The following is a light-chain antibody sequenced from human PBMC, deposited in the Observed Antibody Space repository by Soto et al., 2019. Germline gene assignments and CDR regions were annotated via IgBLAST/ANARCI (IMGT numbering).Light chain of an antibody. Sequence: FMLTQPHSVSESPGKTVTISCTRSSGSIASNYVQWYQQRPGSAPTTVIYEDNQRPSGVPDRFSGSIDSSFNSASLTISGLKTEDEADYYCQSYDSSNRGVFGGGTKVTVL. CDR3: QSYDSSNRGV. J-gene: IGLJ2*01. CDR1: SGSIASNY. V-gene: IGLV6-57*03. CDR2: EDN.